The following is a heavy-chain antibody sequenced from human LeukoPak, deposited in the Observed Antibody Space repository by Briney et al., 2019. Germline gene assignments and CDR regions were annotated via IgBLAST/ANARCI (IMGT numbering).Heavy chain of an antibody. CDR3: ARDRILVGATGTFDY. CDR1: GFTFTSYW. CDR2: IKQDGSEK. J-gene: IGHJ4*02. Sequence: GGSLRLSCTASGFTFTSYWVSWVRQAPGKGLEWVANIKQDGSEKYYVDSVKGRFTISRDNAKNSLFLQMNSLRAEDTAVYYCARDRILVGATGTFDYWGQGTLVTVSP. V-gene: IGHV3-7*03. D-gene: IGHD1-26*01.